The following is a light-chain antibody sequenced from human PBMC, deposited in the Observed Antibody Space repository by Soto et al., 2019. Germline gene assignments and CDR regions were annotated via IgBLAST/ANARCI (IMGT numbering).Light chain of an antibody. J-gene: IGKJ1*01. V-gene: IGKV3-20*01. Sequence: EIVLTQSPGTLSLSPGERATLSCRASQSINSNYLAWYQQNPGQAPRLLIYGASSRATGIPDRFRGSGSGTDFTHTISRLEPEDFAVYYCQQYGSSPRTFGQGTKVEIK. CDR1: QSINSNY. CDR3: QQYGSSPRT. CDR2: GAS.